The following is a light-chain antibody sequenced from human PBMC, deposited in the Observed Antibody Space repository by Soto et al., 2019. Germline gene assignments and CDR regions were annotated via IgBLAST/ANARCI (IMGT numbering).Light chain of an antibody. CDR3: PQSGSSPPT. CDR1: QSISRY. CDR2: GAS. J-gene: IGKJ1*01. Sequence: IVLTQSPGTLSLSPGERTTLSCRASQSISRYLAWYQQKPGQGPRLLIYGASSRATGTPDRFSGSGSGTDFTLTINRLEPEDFALYYCPQSGSSPPTLGQGTKVDIK. V-gene: IGKV3-20*01.